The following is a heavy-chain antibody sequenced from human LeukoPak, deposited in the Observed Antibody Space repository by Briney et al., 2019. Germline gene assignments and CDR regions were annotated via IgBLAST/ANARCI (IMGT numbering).Heavy chain of an antibody. J-gene: IGHJ4*02. CDR3: ARSGVLRYFGNS. D-gene: IGHD3-9*01. CDR2: IYSGSST. V-gene: IGHV3-66*01. CDR1: GGSISSRPNS. Sequence: ETLSLTCTVSGGSISSRPNSWGWICQPPGKGLEWVSVIYSGSSTYYADSVKGRFNISRDISKNTVYLQMNSLRAEDTAVYYCARSGVLRYFGNSWGQGTLVTVSS.